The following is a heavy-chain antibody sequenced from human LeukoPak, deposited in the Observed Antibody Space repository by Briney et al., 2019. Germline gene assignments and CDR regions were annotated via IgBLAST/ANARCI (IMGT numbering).Heavy chain of an antibody. CDR3: AKYRIITRSPFDY. V-gene: IGHV3-23*01. J-gene: IGHJ4*02. CDR2: IAPNGAT. Sequence: GGSLRLSCAASGFTFSTYAMNWVRQAPGKGLEWVSTIAPNGATYYADSVTGRFTVSRDNSKNTLFLQMNSPRAEHTAVYYSAKYRIITRSPFDYWGQGTLVTVSS. CDR1: GFTFSTYA. D-gene: IGHD3-16*02.